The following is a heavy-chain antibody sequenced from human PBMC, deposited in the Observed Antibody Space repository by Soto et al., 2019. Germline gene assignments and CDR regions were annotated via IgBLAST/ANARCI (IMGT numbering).Heavy chain of an antibody. CDR2: IYHSGST. CDR1: GGSISSSNC. J-gene: IGHJ6*02. CDR3: ARVSGSYYYGMDV. V-gene: IGHV4-4*02. Sequence: QVQLQESGPGLVKPSGTLSLTCAVSGGSISSSNCWSWVRQPPGKGLEWIGEIYHSGSTNFNPSLNSRXXISVDKSKNQFSLKLNSVTAADTAVYYCARVSGSYYYGMDVWGQGTTVTVSS.